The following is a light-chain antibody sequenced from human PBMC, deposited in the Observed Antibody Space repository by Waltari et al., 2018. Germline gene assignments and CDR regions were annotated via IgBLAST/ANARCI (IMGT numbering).Light chain of an antibody. J-gene: IGKJ1*01. CDR2: WAS. Sequence: DIVMTQSPESLAVSLGVRAPITCKSSQSVLHSSNNKNYFAWYQQKPGQPPKLLIYWASTRKSGVPDRFSGSGSGTDFTLTISSLQAEDVAVYYCQQFQSHLRTFGQGTKVEIK. CDR1: QSVLHSSNNKNY. V-gene: IGKV4-1*01. CDR3: QQFQSHLRT.